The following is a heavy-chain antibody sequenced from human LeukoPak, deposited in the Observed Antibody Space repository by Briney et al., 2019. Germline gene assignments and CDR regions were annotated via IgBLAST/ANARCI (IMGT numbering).Heavy chain of an antibody. Sequence: GGSLRHSCAASGFTFSSYWMSWVRQAPGKGLEWVANIKQDGSEKYYVDSVKGRFTISRDNAKNSLYLQMNSLRAEDTAVYYCARANGSGSYYNVHYYYMDVWGKGTTVTISS. V-gene: IGHV3-7*01. D-gene: IGHD3-10*01. CDR2: IKQDGSEK. CDR1: GFTFSSYW. CDR3: ARANGSGSYYNVHYYYMDV. J-gene: IGHJ6*03.